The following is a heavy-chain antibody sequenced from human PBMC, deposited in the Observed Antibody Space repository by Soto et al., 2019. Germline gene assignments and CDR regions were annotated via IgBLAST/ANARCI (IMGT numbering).Heavy chain of an antibody. CDR2: IYYSGST. J-gene: IGHJ5*02. V-gene: IGHV4-61*01. CDR1: GGSVSSGSYY. D-gene: IGHD2-15*01. Sequence: SETLSLTCTVSGGSVSSGSYYWSWIRQPPGKGLEWIGYIYYSGSTNYNPSLKSRVTISVDTSKNQFSLKLSSVTAADTAVYYCARGAVGWVDPWGQGTLVTVSS. CDR3: ARGAVGWVDP.